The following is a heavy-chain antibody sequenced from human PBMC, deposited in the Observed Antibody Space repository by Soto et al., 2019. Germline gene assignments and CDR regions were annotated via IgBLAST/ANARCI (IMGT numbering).Heavy chain of an antibody. V-gene: IGHV3-30-3*01. CDR3: ARPLWRDDYNWGYFDL. D-gene: IGHD4-4*01. Sequence: QVQLVESGGGVVQPGRSLRLSCAASGFTFSSYAMHWVRQAPGKGLEWVAVISYAGSNKYYADSVKGRFTISRDNSKNTLFLQMNSLRAEDTAVYYCARPLWRDDYNWGYFDLWGRGTLATVSS. CDR1: GFTFSSYA. CDR2: ISYAGSNK. J-gene: IGHJ2*01.